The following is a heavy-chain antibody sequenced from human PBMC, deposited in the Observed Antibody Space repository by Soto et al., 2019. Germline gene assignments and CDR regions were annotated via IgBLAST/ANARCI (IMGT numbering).Heavy chain of an antibody. CDR1: GFTFSDYY. Sequence: QVQLVESGGGLVKPGGSLRLSCVASGFTFSDYYMSWFRQASGKGLEWVSYISSSGSTIYYADSVKGRLTISRDNANNSLSLQMNSLRAEDTAVYYCARPLGFNRIAVAGTDDYWGQGTLVTVSS. V-gene: IGHV3-11*01. D-gene: IGHD6-19*01. CDR2: ISSSGSTI. CDR3: ARPLGFNRIAVAGTDDY. J-gene: IGHJ4*02.